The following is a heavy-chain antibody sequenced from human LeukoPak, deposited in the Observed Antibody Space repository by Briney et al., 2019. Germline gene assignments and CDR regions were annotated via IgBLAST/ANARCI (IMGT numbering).Heavy chain of an antibody. CDR2: IYTSGST. J-gene: IGHJ4*02. V-gene: IGHV4-4*07. Sequence: PSETLSLTCTVPGGSISSYYWSWIRPPAGKGLEWIGRIYTSGSTNYNPSLKSRVTMSVDTSKNQFSLNLSSVTAADTAVYYCVCSSGYYFYDYWGEGTLVTVS. D-gene: IGHD3-22*01. CDR3: VCSSGYYFYDY. CDR1: GGSISSYY.